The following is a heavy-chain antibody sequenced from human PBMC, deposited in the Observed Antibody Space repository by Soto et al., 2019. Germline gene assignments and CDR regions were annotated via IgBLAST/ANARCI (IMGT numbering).Heavy chain of an antibody. Sequence: GFLRLSCAASGFTFSSYAMSWVRQAPGKGLEWVSGISGSGGSTYYADSVKGRFTISRDSSKNTLFLQMNSLRAEDTAVYYCAKGYGDRLYYYYGLDVWGQGTTVTVSS. J-gene: IGHJ6*02. CDR1: GFTFSSYA. CDR2: ISGSGGST. D-gene: IGHD4-17*01. CDR3: AKGYGDRLYYYYGLDV. V-gene: IGHV3-23*01.